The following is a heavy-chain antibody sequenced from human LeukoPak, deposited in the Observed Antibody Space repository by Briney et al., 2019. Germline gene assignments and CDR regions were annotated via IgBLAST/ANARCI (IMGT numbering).Heavy chain of an antibody. CDR2: ISAYNGNT. CDR1: GYTFTSYG. Sequence: GASVKVPCKASGYTFTSYGISWVRQAPGQGLEWMGWISAYNGNTNYAQKLQGRVTMTTDTSTSTAYMELRSLRSDDTAVYYCARVGWHYDFWSGYPDAFDIWGQGTMVTVSS. CDR3: ARVGWHYDFWSGYPDAFDI. V-gene: IGHV1-18*01. J-gene: IGHJ3*02. D-gene: IGHD3-3*01.